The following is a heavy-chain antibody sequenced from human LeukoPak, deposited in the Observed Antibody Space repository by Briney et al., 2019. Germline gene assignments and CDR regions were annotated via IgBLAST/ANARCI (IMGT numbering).Heavy chain of an antibody. J-gene: IGHJ4*02. CDR1: GFTLSSYW. CDR2: IKRDGSEK. Sequence: GGSLRLSCAASGFTLSSYWMTWVRQAPGKGLEWVAIIKRDGSEKYYVDSVKGRFTISRDSAKNSLYLQMNSLRAEDTAVYYCARDPLSGSHFDYWGQGSLVTVSS. CDR3: ARDPLSGSHFDY. D-gene: IGHD1-26*01. V-gene: IGHV3-7*01.